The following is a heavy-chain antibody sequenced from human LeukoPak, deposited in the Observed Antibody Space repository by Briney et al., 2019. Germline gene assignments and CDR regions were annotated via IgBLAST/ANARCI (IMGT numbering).Heavy chain of an antibody. D-gene: IGHD6-19*01. CDR2: IYYSGST. CDR3: ARANHSSGWYGPYYYYMDV. V-gene: IGHV4-59*01. J-gene: IGHJ6*03. CDR1: GGSISSYY. Sequence: PSETLSLTCTVSGGSISSYYWSWIRQPPGKGLEWIGYIYYSGSTNYNPSLKSRVTISVDTSKNQFSLKLSSVTAADTAVYYCARANHSSGWYGPYYYYMDVWGKGTTVTVSS.